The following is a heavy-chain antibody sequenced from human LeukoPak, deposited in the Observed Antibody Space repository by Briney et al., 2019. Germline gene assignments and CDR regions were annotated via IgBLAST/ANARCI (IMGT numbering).Heavy chain of an antibody. Sequence: GGSPRLSCAASGFTFSSYSMNWVRQAPGKGLEWVSSISSSSSYIYYADSAKGRFTISRDNAKNSLYLQMNSLRAEDTAVYYCAREGPYGDYFDYWGQGTLVTVSS. CDR3: AREGPYGDYFDY. D-gene: IGHD4-17*01. V-gene: IGHV3-21*01. J-gene: IGHJ4*02. CDR2: ISSSSSYI. CDR1: GFTFSSYS.